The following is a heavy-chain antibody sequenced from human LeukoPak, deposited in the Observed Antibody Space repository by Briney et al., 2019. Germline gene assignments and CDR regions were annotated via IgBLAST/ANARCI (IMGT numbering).Heavy chain of an antibody. CDR3: ASPNSSSWSEYFQH. J-gene: IGHJ1*01. V-gene: IGHV4-39*07. CDR1: GGSISGSSYY. Sequence: SETLSLTCTVSGGSISGSSYYWGWIRQPPGKGLEWIGSIYYSGSTYYNPSLKSRVTISVDTSKNQFSLKLSSVTAADTAVYYCASPNSSSWSEYFQHWGQGTLVTVSS. D-gene: IGHD6-13*01. CDR2: IYYSGST.